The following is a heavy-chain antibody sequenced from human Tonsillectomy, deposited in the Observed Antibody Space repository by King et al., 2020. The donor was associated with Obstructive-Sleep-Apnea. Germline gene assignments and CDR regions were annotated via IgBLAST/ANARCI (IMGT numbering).Heavy chain of an antibody. CDR3: ARGLGYYGSGSYSRVFYFDY. V-gene: IGHV1-8*01. D-gene: IGHD3-10*01. Sequence: LVQSGAEVKKPGASVKVSCKASGYTFTNYDVNWVRQATGQGLEWMGWMNPNSGNTDYSQKFQGRVTMTRNTSISTAFMELSSLRSEDTAVYYCARGLGYYGSGSYSRVFYFDYWGQGTLVTVSS. CDR2: MNPNSGNT. J-gene: IGHJ4*02. CDR1: GYTFTNYD.